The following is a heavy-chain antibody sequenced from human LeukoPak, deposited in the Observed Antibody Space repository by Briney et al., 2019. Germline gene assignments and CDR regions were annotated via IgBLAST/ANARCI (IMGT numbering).Heavy chain of an antibody. Sequence: GGSLRPSCAASGFTFSNYAMSWVRHAPGKGLEWVSIISGSNGATYYADSVKGRFTISRDNSKNTLYLQMNTLRAEDTALYYCAKAFYGDYDYFDSWGQGTLVTVSS. CDR1: GFTFSNYA. CDR2: ISGSNGAT. V-gene: IGHV3-23*01. D-gene: IGHD4-17*01. J-gene: IGHJ4*02. CDR3: AKAFYGDYDYFDS.